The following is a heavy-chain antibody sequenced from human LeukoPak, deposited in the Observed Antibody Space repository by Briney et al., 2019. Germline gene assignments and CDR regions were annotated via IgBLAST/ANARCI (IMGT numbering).Heavy chain of an antibody. V-gene: IGHV3-30*18. Sequence: GGSLRLSCAASGFTFSSYGMHWVRQAPGKGLEWVAVVSYDGSNEDYADSVKGRFTISGDNDKNTLYLQMNSLRAEDTAVYFCAKSRGGFCSSTTCYGLEYWGQGTLVAVSS. J-gene: IGHJ4*02. CDR1: GFTFSSYG. D-gene: IGHD2-2*01. CDR3: AKSRGGFCSSTTCYGLEY. CDR2: VSYDGSNE.